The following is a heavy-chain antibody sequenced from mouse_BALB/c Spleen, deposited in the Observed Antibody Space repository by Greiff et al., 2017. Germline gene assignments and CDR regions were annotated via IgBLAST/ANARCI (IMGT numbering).Heavy chain of an antibody. D-gene: IGHD2-4*01. CDR2: ISSGGSYT. V-gene: IGHV5-6*01. CDR1: RFTFSSYG. Sequence: EVKLVESGGDLVKPGGSLKLSCAASRFTFSSYGMSWVRQTPDKRLEWVATISSGGSYTYYPDSVKGRFTISRDNAKNTLYLQMSSLKSEDTAMYYCARQDYDGFAYWGQGTLVTVSA. CDR3: ARQDYDGFAY. J-gene: IGHJ3*01.